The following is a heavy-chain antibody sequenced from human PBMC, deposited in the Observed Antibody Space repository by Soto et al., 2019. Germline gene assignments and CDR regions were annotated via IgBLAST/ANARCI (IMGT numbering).Heavy chain of an antibody. J-gene: IGHJ4*02. CDR2: IKQDGSEK. V-gene: IGHV3-7*03. CDR3: ARALVVVTEYFDY. CDR1: GFTISGYW. D-gene: IGHD5-18*01. Sequence: GGSLRLSCVVSGFTISGYWMSWVRQAPGKGLEWVANIKQDGSEKHYVGSVKGRFTISKDNAKNSLFLQMNSLRAEDTAVYYCARALVVVTEYFDYWGQGILVTSPQ.